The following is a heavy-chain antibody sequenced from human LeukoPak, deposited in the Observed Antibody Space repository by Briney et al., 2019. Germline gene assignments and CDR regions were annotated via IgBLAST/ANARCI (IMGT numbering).Heavy chain of an antibody. CDR2: IYHSGST. CDR1: GYSISSGYY. J-gene: IGHJ4*02. V-gene: IGHV4-38-2*02. D-gene: IGHD6-13*01. Sequence: PSETLSLTCNVSGYSISSGYYWAWIRQSPGKGLEWIGSIYHSGSTNYNPSLKSRVTISVDTSKNQFSLKLSSVTAADTAVYYYARGRQLVDFDYWGQGTLVTVSS. CDR3: ARGRQLVDFDY.